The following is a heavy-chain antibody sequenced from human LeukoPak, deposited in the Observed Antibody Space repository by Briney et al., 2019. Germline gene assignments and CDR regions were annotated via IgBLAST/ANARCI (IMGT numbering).Heavy chain of an antibody. CDR3: ARHGGVVRGEGRDAFDI. D-gene: IGHD3-10*01. CDR1: GGSISSYY. J-gene: IGHJ3*02. Sequence: SETLSLTCTVSGGSISSYYWSWIRQPPGKGLEWIGEIYHSGSTNYNPSLKSRVTISLDTSKNQFSLKLSSVTAADTAVYYCARHGGVVRGEGRDAFDIWGQGTMVTVSS. CDR2: IYHSGST. V-gene: IGHV4-59*08.